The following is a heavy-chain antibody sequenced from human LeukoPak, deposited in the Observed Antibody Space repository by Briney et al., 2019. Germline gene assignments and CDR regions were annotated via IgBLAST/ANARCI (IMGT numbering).Heavy chain of an antibody. CDR1: GFTFSSYG. Sequence: PGGSLRLSCAASGFTFSSYGMHWVRQAAGKGREWGAFIRYDGSNKYYADSVKGRFTISRDNSKNTLYLQMNSLRAEDTAVYYCAKAGEVAGTSYFDYWGQGTLVTVSS. J-gene: IGHJ4*02. D-gene: IGHD6-19*01. CDR3: AKAGEVAGTSYFDY. CDR2: IRYDGSNK. V-gene: IGHV3-30*02.